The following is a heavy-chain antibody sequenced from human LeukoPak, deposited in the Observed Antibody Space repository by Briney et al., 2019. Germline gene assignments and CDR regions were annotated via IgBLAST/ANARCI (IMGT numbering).Heavy chain of an antibody. CDR2: ISAGGGST. Sequence: PGGSLRLSCAASGFTFSSYWMHWVRQAPGKGLVWVSAISAGGGSTYYADSVKGRFTIARDNSKNTLSLQMDSLRAEDTAVYYCARTAMGDYVRFPNDYWGQGTLVTVSS. CDR3: ARTAMGDYVRFPNDY. V-gene: IGHV3-23*01. D-gene: IGHD4-17*01. CDR1: GFTFSSYW. J-gene: IGHJ4*02.